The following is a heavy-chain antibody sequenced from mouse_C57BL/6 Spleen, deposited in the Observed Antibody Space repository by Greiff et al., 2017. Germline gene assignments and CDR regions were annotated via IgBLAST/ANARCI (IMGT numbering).Heavy chain of an antibody. Sequence: QVQLQQSGAELVRPGASVKLSCKASGYTFTDYYINWVKQRPGQGLEWIARIYPGSGNTYYNEKFKGKATLTAEKSSSTAYMQLSSLTSEDSAVYFCAGGLLRFMDYWGQGTSVTVSS. CDR1: GYTFTDYY. J-gene: IGHJ4*01. CDR3: AGGLLRFMDY. D-gene: IGHD2-3*01. V-gene: IGHV1-76*01. CDR2: IYPGSGNT.